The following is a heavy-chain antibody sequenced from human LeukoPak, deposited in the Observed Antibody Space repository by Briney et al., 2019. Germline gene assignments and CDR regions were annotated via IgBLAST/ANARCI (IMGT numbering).Heavy chain of an antibody. J-gene: IGHJ3*02. D-gene: IGHD1-1*01. CDR2: IYYSGST. V-gene: IGHV4-31*03. CDR1: GGSISSGGYY. Sequence: PSQTLSLTCTVSGGSISSGGYYWSWIRQHPGKGLEWIGYIYYSGSTYYNPSLKSRVTISVDTSKNQFSLKLSSVTAADTAVYYCARDTGTGTAPRAFDIWGQGTMVTVPS. CDR3: ARDTGTGTAPRAFDI.